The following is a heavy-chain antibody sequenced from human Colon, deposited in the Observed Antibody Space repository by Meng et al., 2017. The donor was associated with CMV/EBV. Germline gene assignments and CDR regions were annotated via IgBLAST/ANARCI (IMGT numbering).Heavy chain of an antibody. CDR1: GFIFTSYT. CDR3: ARGLSNNYCSGTSCSSGY. J-gene: IGHJ4*02. V-gene: IGHV3-21*01. CDR2: ISTSGRDI. D-gene: IGHD2-2*01. Sequence: GGSLRLSCAASGFIFTSYTMNWVRQAPGKGLEWVSSISTSGRDIHYADSVKGRFTLSRDNAKNSLYLQMDSLRAEDTAVYYCARGLSNNYCSGTSCSSGYWGQGTLVTVSS.